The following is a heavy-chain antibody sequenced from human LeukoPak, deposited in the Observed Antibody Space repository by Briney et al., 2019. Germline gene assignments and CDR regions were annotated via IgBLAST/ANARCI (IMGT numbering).Heavy chain of an antibody. V-gene: IGHV3-21*01. CDR3: ARVITGTTWYYYGMDV. J-gene: IGHJ6*02. CDR1: GFTFSSYS. CDR2: ISSSSSYI. Sequence: SGGSLRLSCAASGFTFSSYSMNWVRQAPGKGLEWVSSISSSSSYIYYADSVKGRFTISRDNSKNTLYLQMNSLRAEDTAVYYCARVITGTTWYYYGMDVWGQGTTVTVSS. D-gene: IGHD1-7*01.